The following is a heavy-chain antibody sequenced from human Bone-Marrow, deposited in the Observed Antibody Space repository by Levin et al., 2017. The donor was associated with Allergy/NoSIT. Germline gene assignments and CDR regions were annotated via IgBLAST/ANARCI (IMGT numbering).Heavy chain of an antibody. CDR1: GFPFSRYG. CDR2: ISSDGRIQ. D-gene: IGHD3-22*01. Sequence: LSLTCAASGFPFSRYGMHWVRPAPGKGLEWVAVISSDGRIQHYADSVKGRFTISRDNSKNTVFLQMNSLRTEDTAVYYCAKEYDDSAYYITAVYWGQGTLVTVSS. V-gene: IGHV3-30*18. J-gene: IGHJ4*02. CDR3: AKEYDDSAYYITAVY.